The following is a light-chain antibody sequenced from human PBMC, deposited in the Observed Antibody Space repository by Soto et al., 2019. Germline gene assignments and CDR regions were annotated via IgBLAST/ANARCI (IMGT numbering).Light chain of an antibody. V-gene: IGLV2-11*01. J-gene: IGLJ1*01. CDR3: CLYEGGCAYL. CDR2: DVA. Sequence: QCALTQPRSVSGCPGQSVTICCTGTGNDVGAYNYVSWYQQHPGRPPKLMIYDVARWPSGVPDRFSGSKSGNTASLTISGLQAGDGAEYFSCLYEGGCAYLFRTGYKLPVL. CDR1: GNDVGAYNY.